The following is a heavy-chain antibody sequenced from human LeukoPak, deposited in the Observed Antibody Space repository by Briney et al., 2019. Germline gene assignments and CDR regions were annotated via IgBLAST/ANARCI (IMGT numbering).Heavy chain of an antibody. CDR3: TKSGT. CDR2: INPHSGGT. D-gene: IGHD1-26*01. CDR1: GYTFTDYY. Sequence: VSVKVSCKASGYTFTDYYMHWVRQAPGQGLEWMGRINPHSGGTNYAQNFQGRVTMTRDTNITTAYMELRRLTSDDSAMYYCTKSGTWGQGTLVTVSS. J-gene: IGHJ1*01. V-gene: IGHV1-2*06.